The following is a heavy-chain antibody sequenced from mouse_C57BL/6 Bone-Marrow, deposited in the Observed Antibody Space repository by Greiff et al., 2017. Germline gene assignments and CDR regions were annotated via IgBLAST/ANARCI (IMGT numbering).Heavy chain of an antibody. J-gene: IGHJ4*01. D-gene: IGHD1-1*01. CDR3: AHLIYYYGSSYAMDY. CDR2: IWWNDDK. CDR1: GFSLSTSNMG. Sequence: QVTLKVSGPGILQPSQTLSLTCSFSGFSLSTSNMGIGWIRKPSVKGLEWLAHIWWNDDKYYNPSLKSRLTISKDTSNNQVFLKITSVDTADTATYYCAHLIYYYGSSYAMDYWGQGTSVTVSS. V-gene: IGHV8-5*01.